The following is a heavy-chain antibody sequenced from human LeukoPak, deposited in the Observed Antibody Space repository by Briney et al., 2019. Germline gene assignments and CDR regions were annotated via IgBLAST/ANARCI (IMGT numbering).Heavy chain of an antibody. CDR1: GGSISSYY. D-gene: IGHD6-19*01. V-gene: IGHV4-59*12. J-gene: IGHJ4*02. CDR2: IYYSGST. CDR3: AKDLYSSGQVYYFDY. Sequence: SETLSLTCTVSGGSISSYYWSWIRQPPGKGLEWIGYIYYSGSTNYNPSLKSRVTISVDTSKNQFSLKLSSVTAADTAVYYCAKDLYSSGQVYYFDYWGQGTLVTVSS.